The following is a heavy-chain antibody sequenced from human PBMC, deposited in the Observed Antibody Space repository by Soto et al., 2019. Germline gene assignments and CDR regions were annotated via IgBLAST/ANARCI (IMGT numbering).Heavy chain of an antibody. CDR2: ISDSGRSA. Sequence: GGSLRLSCGASGFTASNYAMTWVRQAPGKGLQWVSTISDSGRSAYYADSVKGRFAISRDDSKNTLYLQMNSLRAEDTAVYFCAKDPSYYGGNLRGSYFDYWGQGTLVTVSS. V-gene: IGHV3-23*01. CDR1: GFTASNYA. CDR3: AKDPSYYGGNLRGSYFDY. J-gene: IGHJ4*02. D-gene: IGHD2-21*01.